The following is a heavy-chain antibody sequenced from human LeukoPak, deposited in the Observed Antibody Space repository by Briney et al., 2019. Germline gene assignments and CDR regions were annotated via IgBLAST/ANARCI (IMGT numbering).Heavy chain of an antibody. CDR3: ARRRDSGSLQHFDY. J-gene: IGHJ4*02. V-gene: IGHV3-53*01. CDR1: GFTVSSNY. Sequence: PGGSLRLSCAASGFTVSSNYMSWVRQGPGKGLECVSVISNDGDTYYADSVKGRFTISRDTSKNTVSLQMNSLRAEDTAVYYCARRRDSGSLQHFDYWGQGTLVTVSS. D-gene: IGHD1-26*01. CDR2: ISNDGDT.